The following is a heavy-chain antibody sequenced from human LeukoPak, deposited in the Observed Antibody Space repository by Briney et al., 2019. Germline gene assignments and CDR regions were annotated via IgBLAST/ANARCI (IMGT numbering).Heavy chain of an antibody. D-gene: IGHD3-9*01. V-gene: IGHV4-30-4*01. CDR1: GASISSADYY. CDR3: ARQTGIDAVNF. Sequence: PSETLSLPCRVSGASISSADYYWSWIRQPPGKGLEWIGYIYYSGSTYYNPSLKSRVTISVDTSKNQISLKLSSVTAADTAVFYCARQTGIDAVNFRGQGTMVTVSS. J-gene: IGHJ3*01. CDR2: IYYSGST.